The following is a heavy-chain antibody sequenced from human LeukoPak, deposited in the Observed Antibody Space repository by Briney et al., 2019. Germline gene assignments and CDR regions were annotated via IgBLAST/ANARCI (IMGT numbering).Heavy chain of an antibody. Sequence: GGSLRLSCAASGFTFSSYAMHWVRQAPGKGLEWVAVISYDGSNKYYADSVKGRFTISRDNSKNTLYLQMNSLRAEDTAVYYCARDGSGTLDYWGQGTLVTVSS. CDR1: GFTFSSYA. D-gene: IGHD6-13*01. CDR3: ARDGSGTLDY. V-gene: IGHV3-30-3*01. CDR2: ISYDGSNK. J-gene: IGHJ4*02.